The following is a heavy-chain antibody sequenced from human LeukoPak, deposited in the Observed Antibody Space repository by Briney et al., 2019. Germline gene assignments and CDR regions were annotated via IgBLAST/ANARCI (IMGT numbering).Heavy chain of an antibody. CDR2: ISGSGGST. Sequence: PGGSLRLSCAASGFTFSSCAMSWVRQAPGKGLEWVSAISGSGGSTYYADSVKGRFTISRDNSKNTLYLQMNSLRAEDTAVYYCAKDHYPNTAMVDYFDYWGQGTLVTVSS. J-gene: IGHJ4*02. CDR3: AKDHYPNTAMVDYFDY. D-gene: IGHD5-18*01. V-gene: IGHV3-23*01. CDR1: GFTFSSCA.